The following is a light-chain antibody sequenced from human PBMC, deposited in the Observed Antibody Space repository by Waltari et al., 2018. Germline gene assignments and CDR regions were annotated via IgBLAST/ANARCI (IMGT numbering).Light chain of an antibody. CDR3: QQRTNWPPWVT. CDR2: DTS. V-gene: IGKV3-11*01. J-gene: IGKJ2*01. CDR1: QSVSSY. Sequence: EIVLTQSPATLSLSPGERATLSCRASQSVSSYLAWYQQKPGQAPRLLIYDTSIRAAGIPARFSGSGTGTDFTLTISSLEPEDFAVHYCQQRTNWPPWVTFGQGTKVEIK.